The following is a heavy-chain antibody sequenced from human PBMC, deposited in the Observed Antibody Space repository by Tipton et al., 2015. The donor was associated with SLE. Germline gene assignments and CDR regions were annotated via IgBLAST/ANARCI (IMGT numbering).Heavy chain of an antibody. D-gene: IGHD3-10*01. CDR1: GFNFNSYA. Sequence: SLRLSCAASGFNFNSYAAHWVRQAPGKGLEWVAVISYDGGSEYYADSVKGRFTISRDNSKNTLYLQMNSLRGEDTALYYCARELGIRGVTGCYMDVWGKGTTVTVSS. J-gene: IGHJ6*03. CDR2: ISYDGGSE. V-gene: IGHV3-30*04. CDR3: ARELGIRGVTGCYMDV.